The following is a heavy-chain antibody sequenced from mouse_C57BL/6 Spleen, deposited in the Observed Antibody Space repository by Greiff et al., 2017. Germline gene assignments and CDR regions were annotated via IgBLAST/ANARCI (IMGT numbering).Heavy chain of an antibody. D-gene: IGHD3-2*02. CDR1: GYTFTSYW. J-gene: IGHJ2*01. Sequence: QVQLQQPGAELVRPGSSVKLSCKASGYTFTSYWLHWVKQRPIQGLEWIGNIDPSDSETHYNQKFKDKATLTVDKSSSTAYMQLSSLTSEDAAVYYCVTAHATYYWGQGTTLTVSS. V-gene: IGHV1-52*01. CDR2: IDPSDSET. CDR3: VTAHATYY.